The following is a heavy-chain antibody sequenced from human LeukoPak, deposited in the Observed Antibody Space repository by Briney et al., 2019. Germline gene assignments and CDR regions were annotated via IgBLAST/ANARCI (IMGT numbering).Heavy chain of an antibody. J-gene: IGHJ4*02. V-gene: IGHV3-7*01. CDR2: IKQDGSEK. Sequence: GGSLRLSCAASGFTFSSYWMSWVRQAPGKGLEWVANIKQDGSEKYYVDSVKGRFTISRDNAKNSLYLQMNSLRAEDTAAYYCARDPGDYGDYYFDYWGQGTLVTVSS. D-gene: IGHD4-17*01. CDR3: ARDPGDYGDYYFDY. CDR1: GFTFSSYW.